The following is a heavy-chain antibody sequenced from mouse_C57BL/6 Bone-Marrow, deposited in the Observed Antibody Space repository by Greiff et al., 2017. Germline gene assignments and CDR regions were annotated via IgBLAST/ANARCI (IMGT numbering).Heavy chain of an antibody. V-gene: IGHV1-59*01. CDR2: IDPSDSYT. CDR1: GYTITSYW. Sequence: VQLQQSGAELGRPGSSVELCCKASGYTITSYWMHWVKQRPGQGLEWIGLIDPSDSYTKYNQQFKVKATFTLDTSSSTAYMQLSSLTSEDSAVYYSARGTTVIDTRGYFDYRAKGITLTVSS. J-gene: IGHJ2*01. CDR3: ARGTTVIDTRGYFDY. D-gene: IGHD1-1*02.